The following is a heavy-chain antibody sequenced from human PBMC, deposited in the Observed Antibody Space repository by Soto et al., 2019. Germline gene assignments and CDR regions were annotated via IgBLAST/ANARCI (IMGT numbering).Heavy chain of an antibody. J-gene: IGHJ5*02. CDR2: INPNSGGT. Sequence: ASVKVSCKASGYTFTGYYMHWVRQAPGQGLEWMGWINPNSGGTNYAQKFQGWVIMTRDTSISTAYMELSRLRSEDTAVYYCAREYDSSGYYPNWFDPWGQGTLVAVSS. CDR1: GYTFTGYY. D-gene: IGHD3-22*01. V-gene: IGHV1-2*04. CDR3: AREYDSSGYYPNWFDP.